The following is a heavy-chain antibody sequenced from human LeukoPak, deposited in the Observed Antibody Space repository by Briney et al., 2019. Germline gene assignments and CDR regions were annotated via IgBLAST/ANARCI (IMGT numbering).Heavy chain of an antibody. J-gene: IGHJ4*02. CDR1: GGSISSGGYY. V-gene: IGHV4-30-2*01. Sequence: PSQTLSLTCTVSGGSISSGGYYWSWIRQPPGKGLEWIGYIYHSGSTYYNPSLKSRVTISVDKSKNQFSLNLTSVTAADTALYFCARRSPYSSSSYRFDYWGQGALVTVSS. D-gene: IGHD6-13*01. CDR3: ARRSPYSSSSYRFDY. CDR2: IYHSGST.